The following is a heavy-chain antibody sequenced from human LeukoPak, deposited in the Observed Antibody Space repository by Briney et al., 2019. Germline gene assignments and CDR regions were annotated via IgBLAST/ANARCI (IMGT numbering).Heavy chain of an antibody. CDR1: GFTVSSNY. J-gene: IGHJ6*03. CDR2: IYIGGTT. V-gene: IGHV3-53*01. Sequence: GGSLRLSCAASGFTVSSNYMSWVRQAPGKGLEWVSVIYIGGTTYYADSVKGRFTISRDNSKNTMYLQMNSLRAEDTAVYYCARDNSYYYMDVWGKGTTVTVSS. CDR3: ARDNSYYYMDV.